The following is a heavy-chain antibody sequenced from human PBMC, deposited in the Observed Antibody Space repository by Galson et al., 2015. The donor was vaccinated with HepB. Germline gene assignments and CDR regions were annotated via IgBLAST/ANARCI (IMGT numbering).Heavy chain of an antibody. J-gene: IGHJ6*03. CDR3: ARTLTTVVKDYYYYMDV. D-gene: IGHD4-23*01. CDR2: ISAYSGNT. Sequence: SVKVSCKASGYTFPSYGITWVRQAPGQGLEWMGWISAYSGNTKYAQKVQGRVTMTTDTSTSTAYMELRSLRSDDTAVYYCARTLTTVVKDYYYYMDVWGKGTTVTVSS. V-gene: IGHV1-18*01. CDR1: GYTFPSYG.